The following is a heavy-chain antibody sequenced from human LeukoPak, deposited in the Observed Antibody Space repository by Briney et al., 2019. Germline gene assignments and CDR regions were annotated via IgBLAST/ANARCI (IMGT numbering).Heavy chain of an antibody. D-gene: IGHD2-15*01. CDR2: ISGSGGGT. J-gene: IGHJ4*02. Sequence: PGGSLRLSCAASGFTSSSYAVSWVRQAPGKGLEWVSAISGSGGGTYYADSVKGRFTISRDNSKNTLYLQMNSLRAEDTAVYFCARGGEVVAAPRPFDYWGQGSLVTVSS. CDR3: ARGGEVVAAPRPFDY. V-gene: IGHV3-23*01. CDR1: GFTSSSYA.